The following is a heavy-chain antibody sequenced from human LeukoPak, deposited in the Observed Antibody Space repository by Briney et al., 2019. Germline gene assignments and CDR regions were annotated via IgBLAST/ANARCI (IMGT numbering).Heavy chain of an antibody. CDR3: AKDGAYSSGWQFDY. D-gene: IGHD6-19*01. Sequence: PGGSLRLSCAASGFTVSSNYMSWVRQAPGKGLEWVSVIYSGGSTYYADSVKGRFTISRDNSKNTLYLQMNSLRAEDTAVYYCAKDGAYSSGWQFDYWGQGTLVTVSS. V-gene: IGHV3-53*05. J-gene: IGHJ4*02. CDR1: GFTVSSNY. CDR2: IYSGGST.